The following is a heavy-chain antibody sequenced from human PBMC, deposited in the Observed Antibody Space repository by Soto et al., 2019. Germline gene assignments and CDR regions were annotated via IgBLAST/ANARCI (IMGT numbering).Heavy chain of an antibody. CDR2: IKQDGSEK. V-gene: IGHV3-7*01. Sequence: PGGSLRLSCAASGFTFSSYWMSWVRQAPGKGLEWVANIKQDGSEKYYVDSVKGRFTISRDNAKNSLYLQMNSLRAEDTAVYYFARAEHLGYGLPYYYYYYGMDVWGQGTTVTVSS. CDR1: GFTFSSYW. D-gene: IGHD5-12*01. J-gene: IGHJ6*02. CDR3: ARAEHLGYGLPYYYYYYGMDV.